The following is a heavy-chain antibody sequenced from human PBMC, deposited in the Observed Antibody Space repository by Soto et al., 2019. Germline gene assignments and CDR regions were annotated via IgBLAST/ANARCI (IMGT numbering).Heavy chain of an antibody. CDR3: ASAPGRYYDSSGYYLDY. D-gene: IGHD3-22*01. CDR1: GGTFSSYA. J-gene: IGHJ4*02. Sequence: QAQLVQSGAEVKKPGSSVKVSCKASGGTFSSYAISWVRQAPGQGLEWMGGIIPIFGTANYAQKFQGRVTITADESTSTAYMELSSLRSEDTAVYYCASAPGRYYDSSGYYLDYWGQGTLVTVSS. CDR2: IIPIFGTA. V-gene: IGHV1-69*01.